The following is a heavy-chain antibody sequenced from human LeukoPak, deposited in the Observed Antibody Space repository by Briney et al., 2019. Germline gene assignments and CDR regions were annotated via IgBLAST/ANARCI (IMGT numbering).Heavy chain of an antibody. CDR3: AKGSAWGAVARAFDY. Sequence: GGSLRLSCAASGFTFSSYAMHWVRQTPGKGLEWVAVISYDGSNKYYADSVKGRFTISRDNSKNTLYLQMNSLRAEDTAVYYCAKGSAWGAVARAFDYWGQGTLVTVSS. D-gene: IGHD6-19*01. CDR1: GFTFSSYA. CDR2: ISYDGSNK. V-gene: IGHV3-30-3*01. J-gene: IGHJ4*02.